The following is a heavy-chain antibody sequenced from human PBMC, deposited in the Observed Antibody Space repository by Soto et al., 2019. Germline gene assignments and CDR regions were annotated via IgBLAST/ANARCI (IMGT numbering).Heavy chain of an antibody. CDR3: ARDGNCSGGDCYDTYNWFDP. CDR1: GGTFSTYT. J-gene: IGHJ5*02. V-gene: IGHV1-69*08. Sequence: QVQLVQSGAEVKKPGSSVKVSCKASGGTFSTYTVTWVRQAPGQGLEWMGRIIPILEIANYALKFQGRVTITADKSTNTAYMELSSLRSEDTAVYYCARDGNCSGGDCYDTYNWFDPWGQGTLVTVSS. CDR2: IIPILEIA. D-gene: IGHD2-21*01.